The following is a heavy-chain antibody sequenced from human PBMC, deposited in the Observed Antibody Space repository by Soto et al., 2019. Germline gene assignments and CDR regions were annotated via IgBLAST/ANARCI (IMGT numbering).Heavy chain of an antibody. CDR3: AMVENCVTPTPQDV. V-gene: IGHV1-18*01. CDR2: ISTYSGNT. CDR1: GYIFVNYG. Sequence: QVQLVQSGDEVRKPGASVTVSCKASGYIFVNYGIAWVRHAPRPGLEWMGWISTYSGNTHYASKVQGRLTMTTDTSTCTADMDLGSLTSDDTAVYYCAMVENCVTPTPQDVWGQGTTVNVS. D-gene: IGHD3-16*02. J-gene: IGHJ6*02.